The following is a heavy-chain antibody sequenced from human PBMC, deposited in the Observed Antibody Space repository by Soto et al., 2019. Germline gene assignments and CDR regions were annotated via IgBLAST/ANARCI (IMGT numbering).Heavy chain of an antibody. Sequence: QVQLVQSGAEVKKPGASVKVSCKASGYTFTSYDINWVRQATGQGLEWMGWMNPNSGNTGYAQKFQGRVTMTRNTSISTVYMELSSLRSEDTAVYYCAFGVTHLGYFDYWGQGTLVTVSS. V-gene: IGHV1-8*01. J-gene: IGHJ4*02. CDR1: GYTFTSYD. D-gene: IGHD2-21*02. CDR2: MNPNSGNT. CDR3: AFGVTHLGYFDY.